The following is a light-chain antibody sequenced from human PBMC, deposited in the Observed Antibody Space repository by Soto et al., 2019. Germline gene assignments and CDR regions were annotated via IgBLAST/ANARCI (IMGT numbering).Light chain of an antibody. J-gene: IGLJ2*01. Sequence: QSVLTQPASASGTPGEGVTISCSGRTSNIGSNYVYWYQQLPGTAPKLLIYMNNQRPSGVPDRFSGSKSGTSASLAISGLRSEDEADYYCAAWDDSLSGRVFGGGTKVTVL. V-gene: IGLV1-47*01. CDR3: AAWDDSLSGRV. CDR2: MNN. CDR1: TSNIGSNY.